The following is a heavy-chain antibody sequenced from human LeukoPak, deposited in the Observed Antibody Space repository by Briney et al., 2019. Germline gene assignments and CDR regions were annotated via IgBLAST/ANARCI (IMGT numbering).Heavy chain of an antibody. CDR1: GFTFSNYG. V-gene: IGHV3-30*18. CDR2: ISFDGSNK. CDR3: VKSIVGATGDAFDI. J-gene: IGHJ3*02. Sequence: GRSLRLSCAASGFTFSNYGMHWVRQAPGKGLEWVAVISFDGSNKYYADSVKGRFTISRDNSKNTLYLQMNSLRAEDTAVYYCVKSIVGATGDAFDIWGQGTMVTVSS. D-gene: IGHD1-26*01.